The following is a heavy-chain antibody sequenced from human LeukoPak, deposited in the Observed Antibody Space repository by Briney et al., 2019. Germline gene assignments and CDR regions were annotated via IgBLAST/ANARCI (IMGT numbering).Heavy chain of an antibody. Sequence: GGTLRLSCAASGFTFSTYGMSWVRQAPGKGLEWVSGISGSGGSRFYTDSVKGRFTISRDNSKNTLYLQMNSLRAEDTAVYYCARYLRKLYGRGGDYYFYMDVWGKGTTVTVSS. V-gene: IGHV3-23*01. D-gene: IGHD3-9*01. J-gene: IGHJ6*03. CDR3: ARYLRKLYGRGGDYYFYMDV. CDR2: ISGSGGSR. CDR1: GFTFSTYG.